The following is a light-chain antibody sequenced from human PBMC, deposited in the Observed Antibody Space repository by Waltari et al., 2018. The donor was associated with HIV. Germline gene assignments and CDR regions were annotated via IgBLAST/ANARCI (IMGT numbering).Light chain of an antibody. J-gene: IGLJ2*01. Sequence: QSALTQPPSASGSPGQSVTISCTGTSSDIGNYEYVSWYQQHPGKAPKCMIYDVDQRPSGVPDRFSGSKSGNTASLTVSGLQAEDEAYYYCSSYAGSDNYVVFGGGTKLTVL. CDR3: SSYAGSDNYVV. CDR1: SSDIGNYEY. CDR2: DVD. V-gene: IGLV2-8*01.